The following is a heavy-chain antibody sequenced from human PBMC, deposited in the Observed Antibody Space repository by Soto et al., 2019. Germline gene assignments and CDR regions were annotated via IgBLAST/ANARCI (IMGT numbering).Heavy chain of an antibody. CDR1: VGTFSSYA. CDR3: ASPRTTVNYYFAY. Sequence: ASVKVSCKASVGTFSSYAISWVRQAPGQGLEWMGGIIPIFGTANCAQKFQGRVTITADESTSTAYMELSSLRSEDTAVYYCASPRTTVNYYFAYWGQGTLVTVSS. D-gene: IGHD4-17*01. CDR2: IIPIFGTA. V-gene: IGHV1-69*13. J-gene: IGHJ4*02.